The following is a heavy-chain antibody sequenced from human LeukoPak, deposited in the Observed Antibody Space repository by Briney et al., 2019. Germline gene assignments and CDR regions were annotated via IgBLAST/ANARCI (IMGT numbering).Heavy chain of an antibody. CDR3: ARDCSTSCYWFDP. D-gene: IGHD2-2*01. J-gene: IGHJ5*02. CDR2: LSGYDGNT. V-gene: IGHV1-18*01. Sequence: GASVKVSCKASGYTFTTYGISWVRQAPGQGLEWMGWLSGYDGNTKYAQKLQGRVTMTTDTSTSTAYMELRSLRSDDTAVYYCARDCSTSCYWFDPWGQGTLVTVAS. CDR1: GYTFTTYG.